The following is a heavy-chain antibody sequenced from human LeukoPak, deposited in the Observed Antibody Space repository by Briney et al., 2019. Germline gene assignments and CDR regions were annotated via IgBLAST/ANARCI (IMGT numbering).Heavy chain of an antibody. D-gene: IGHD2-21*01. V-gene: IGHV1-2*02. CDR3: ATCGGDCYLLDY. CDR2: INPNSGGT. Sequence: ASVKVSCKASGYTFTGYYKHWVRQAPGQGLEWMGWINPNSGGTNYAQKFQGRVTMTRDTSISTAYMELSRLRSDDTAVYYCATCGGDCYLLDYWGQGTLVTVSS. J-gene: IGHJ4*02. CDR1: GYTFTGYY.